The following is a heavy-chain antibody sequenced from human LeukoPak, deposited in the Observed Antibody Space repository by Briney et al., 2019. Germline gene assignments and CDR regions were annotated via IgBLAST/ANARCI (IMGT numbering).Heavy chain of an antibody. CDR3: ASSGYGSGWTSRTAAFDI. Sequence: SQTLSLTCAISGDSVSSNSAAWNWIRQSPSRGLEWLGRTYYRSKWYNDYAVSVKSRITINPDTSKNQFSLQLNSVTPEDTAVYCCASSGYGSGWTSRTAAFDIWGQGTMVTVSS. V-gene: IGHV6-1*01. CDR1: GDSVSSNSAA. CDR2: TYYRSKWYN. D-gene: IGHD6-19*01. J-gene: IGHJ3*02.